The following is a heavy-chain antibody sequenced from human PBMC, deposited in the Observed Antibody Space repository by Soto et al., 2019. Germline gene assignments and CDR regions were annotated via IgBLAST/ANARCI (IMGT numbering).Heavy chain of an antibody. CDR1: GFTFSSYS. Sequence: EVQLVESGGCLVKPGGSLRLSCAASGFTFSSYSMNWVRKAPGKGLEWVSSISSSSSYIYYADSVKGRFTISRDNAKNSLYLQMSSLRVEDTAVYYCARVSYGYWYFDLWGRGTLVTVSS. CDR3: ARVSYGYWYFDL. D-gene: IGHD5-18*01. V-gene: IGHV3-21*01. CDR2: ISSSSSYI. J-gene: IGHJ2*01.